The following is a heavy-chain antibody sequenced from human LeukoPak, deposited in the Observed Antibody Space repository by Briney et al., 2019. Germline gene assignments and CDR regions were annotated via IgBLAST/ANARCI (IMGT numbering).Heavy chain of an antibody. CDR1: GSTFRSYA. V-gene: IGHV3-23*01. D-gene: IGHD3-10*02. CDR2: FIATGGNK. CDR3: AELGITMIGGV. Sequence: GGSLRLSCPASGSTFRSYAMNWVRQAPGKGRDWVSAFIATGGNKYYADSVKGRFTISRDNSKNSLYLQMNSLRAEDTAVYYCAELGITMIGGVWGKGTTVTISS. J-gene: IGHJ6*04.